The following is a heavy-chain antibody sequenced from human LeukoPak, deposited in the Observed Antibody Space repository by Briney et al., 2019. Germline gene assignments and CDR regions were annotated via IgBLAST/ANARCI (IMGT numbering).Heavy chain of an antibody. CDR3: ARETPSRYFDY. CDR1: GYTLTTYD. CDR2: MNPNSGKT. Sequence: ASVKVSCKASGYTLTTYDINWVRQAPGQGLEWMGWMNPNSGKTGYAQKFQDRITITRNTSISTAYMELSSLGSEDTAVYYCARETPSRYFDYWGQGTRVTVSS. V-gene: IGHV1-8*01. D-gene: IGHD4-23*01. J-gene: IGHJ4*02.